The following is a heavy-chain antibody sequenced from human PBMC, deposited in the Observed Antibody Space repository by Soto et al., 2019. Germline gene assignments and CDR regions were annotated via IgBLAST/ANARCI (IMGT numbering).Heavy chain of an antibody. J-gene: IGHJ6*02. Sequence: GASVKVSCKASGGTFSSYAISWVRQAPGQGLEWMGGIIPIFGTANYAQKFQGRVTITADKSTSTAYMELSSLRSEDTAVYYCARDLGYSSSWTHYYYYGMDVWGQGTTVTVS. CDR3: ARDLGYSSSWTHYYYYGMDV. V-gene: IGHV1-69*06. CDR2: IIPIFGTA. CDR1: GGTFSSYA. D-gene: IGHD6-13*01.